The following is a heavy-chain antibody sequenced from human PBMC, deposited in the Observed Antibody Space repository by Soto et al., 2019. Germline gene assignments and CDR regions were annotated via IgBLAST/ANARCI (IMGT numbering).Heavy chain of an antibody. J-gene: IGHJ2*01. CDR1: GFTFSSYA. V-gene: IGHV3-23*01. CDR2: ISGGGGST. Sequence: PGGSLRLSCAASGFTFSSYAMSWVRQAPGKGLEWVSVISGGGGSTYYADSVKGRFTISRDNSKNTLYLQMNSLRAEDTAVYYCAKGFYGRRSWYFDLWRRGTLVTVSS. CDR3: AKGFYGRRSWYFDL. D-gene: IGHD3-10*01.